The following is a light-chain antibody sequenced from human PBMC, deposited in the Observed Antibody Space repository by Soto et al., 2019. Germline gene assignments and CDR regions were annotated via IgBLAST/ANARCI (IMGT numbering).Light chain of an antibody. J-gene: IGLJ3*02. CDR1: SGSIASNY. V-gene: IGLV6-57*04. CDR2: EDN. Sequence: NFMLTQPHSVSESPGKTVTISCTRSSGSIASNYVQWYQQRPGSAPTTVIYEDNQRPSGVPDRFSGSIDSSSNSASLTTSGLKTEDEADYYCQSYDSSSWVFDGGTKLTVL. CDR3: QSYDSSSWV.